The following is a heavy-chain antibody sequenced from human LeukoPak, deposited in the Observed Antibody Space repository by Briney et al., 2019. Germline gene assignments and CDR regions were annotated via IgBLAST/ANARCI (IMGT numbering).Heavy chain of an antibody. CDR3: AKDRCSNGIGCYYYYMDV. J-gene: IGHJ6*03. Sequence: GGSLRLSCTASGFTFSSYSMNWVRQAPGKGLEWVSSISSSSSYIYYADSVKGRFTISRDNAKNSLYLQMKSLRAEDTAVYYCAKDRCSNGIGCYYYYMDVWGTGTTVTISS. D-gene: IGHD2-8*01. V-gene: IGHV3-21*01. CDR2: ISSSSSYI. CDR1: GFTFSSYS.